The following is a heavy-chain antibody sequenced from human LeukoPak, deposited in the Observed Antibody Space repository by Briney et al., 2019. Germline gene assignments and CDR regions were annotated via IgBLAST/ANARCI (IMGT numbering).Heavy chain of an antibody. CDR1: GGSITSSSYY. J-gene: IGHJ4*02. CDR2: TYHSGST. D-gene: IGHD4-11*01. V-gene: IGHV4-39*03. Sequence: PSETLSLTCTVSGGSITSSSYYWGWIRQPPGKGLEWIGITYHSGSTYYNPSLKSRVTISLDTSKNQFSLKLSSVTAADTAVYMSNYLQGGYYFDYWGQGTLVTVSS. CDR3: NYLQGGYYFDY.